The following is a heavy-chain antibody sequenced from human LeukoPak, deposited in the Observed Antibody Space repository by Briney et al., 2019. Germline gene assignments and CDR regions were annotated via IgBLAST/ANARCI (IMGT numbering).Heavy chain of an antibody. Sequence: PSETLSLTCTVSGGSISSGDYYWGWIRQPPGKGLEWIGSIYYSGSTYYNPSLKSRVTISVDTSKNQFSLKLTSVTAADTAVYYCARIRYAHQGFDPWGQGTLVTVSS. V-gene: IGHV4-39*07. CDR1: GGSISSGDYY. CDR2: IYYSGST. D-gene: IGHD3-9*01. J-gene: IGHJ5*02. CDR3: ARIRYAHQGFDP.